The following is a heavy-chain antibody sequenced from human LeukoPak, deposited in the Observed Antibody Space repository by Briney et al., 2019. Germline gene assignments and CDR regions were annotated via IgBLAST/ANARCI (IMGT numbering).Heavy chain of an antibody. Sequence: GGSLRLSCAASGFTFSSYWMHWVRQAPGKGLEWVSFISSSGSGSIIYYADSVKGRFTISRDNAKNSLYLQMNSLRAEDTAVYYCTGPVLGASASWGQGTLVTVSS. CDR3: TGPVLGASAS. CDR2: ISSSGSGSII. V-gene: IGHV3-48*04. J-gene: IGHJ5*02. D-gene: IGHD1-26*01. CDR1: GFTFSSYW.